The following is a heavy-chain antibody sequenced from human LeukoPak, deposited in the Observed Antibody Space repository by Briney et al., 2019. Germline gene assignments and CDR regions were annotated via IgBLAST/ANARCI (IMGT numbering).Heavy chain of an antibody. D-gene: IGHD3-16*01. V-gene: IGHV3-74*01. CDR3: ARETLINVDAFDI. CDR2: INSDGSST. CDR1: GFTLSSYW. Sequence: GGSLRLSCAASGFTLSSYWMHWVRQAPGKGLVWVSRINSDGSSTGYADSVKGRFTISRDNAKNTLYLQMNSLRAEDAAVYYCARETLINVDAFDIWGQGTMVTVSS. J-gene: IGHJ3*02.